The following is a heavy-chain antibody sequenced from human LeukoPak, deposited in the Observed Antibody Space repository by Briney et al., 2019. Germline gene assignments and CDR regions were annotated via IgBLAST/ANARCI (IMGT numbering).Heavy chain of an antibody. CDR3: ARDLSGVTGYTYGRGIDY. CDR1: GLTFTTYW. CDR2: INQVGSSK. D-gene: IGHD5-18*01. J-gene: IGHJ4*02. V-gene: IGHV3-7*01. Sequence: PGGSLRLSCAASGLTFTTYWMGWVRQAPGKGPEWVANINQVGSSKYFVDSVKGRFIISRDNAKNSLYLQMNSLRAEDTAVYYCARDLSGVTGYTYGRGIDYWGQGTLVTVSS.